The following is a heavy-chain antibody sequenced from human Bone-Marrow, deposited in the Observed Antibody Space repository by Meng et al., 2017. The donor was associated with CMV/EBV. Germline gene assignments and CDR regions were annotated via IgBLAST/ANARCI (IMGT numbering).Heavy chain of an antibody. CDR2: IRYDGSNK. CDR1: GFTFSSYA. J-gene: IGHJ4*02. Sequence: GGSLRLSCAASGFTFSSYAMHWVRQAPGKGLEWVAFIRYDGSNKYYADSVKGRFTISRDDSKNTLYLQMNSLRAEDTAVYSCAKDEGNYCTTTSCYKMGFDYWGQGTLVTVSS. D-gene: IGHD2-2*02. CDR3: AKDEGNYCTTTSCYKMGFDY. V-gene: IGHV3-30*02.